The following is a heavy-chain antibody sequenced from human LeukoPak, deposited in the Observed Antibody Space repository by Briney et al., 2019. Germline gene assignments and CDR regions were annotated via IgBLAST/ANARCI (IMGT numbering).Heavy chain of an antibody. D-gene: IGHD1-26*01. Sequence: GGSLRLSCAASGFTFNSHAMHWVRQAPGKGLEWVAFISYEGKTEYYAESVKGRFTVSRDNSKNTLYLQVNSLRAEDTAVYYCARDLSGRYVWDYWGQGTLVSASS. V-gene: IGHV3-33*05. CDR3: ARDLSGRYVWDY. CDR2: ISYEGKTE. CDR1: GFTFNSHA. J-gene: IGHJ4*02.